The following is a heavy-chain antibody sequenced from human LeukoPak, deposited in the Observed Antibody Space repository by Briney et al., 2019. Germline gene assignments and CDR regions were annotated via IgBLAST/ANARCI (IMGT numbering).Heavy chain of an antibody. J-gene: IGHJ5*02. Sequence: EASVKESCKATGYTFTGHHIHWVRQAPGQGLAGMGWINPNSGGTKYAQKLQGRVTMTRDTSISTAYMDLSGLTSDDTAVYYCARESSIPAAGTVGNWFDPWGQGTLVTVSS. D-gene: IGHD6-13*01. CDR3: ARESSIPAAGTVGNWFDP. V-gene: IGHV1-2*02. CDR1: GYTFTGHH. CDR2: INPNSGGT.